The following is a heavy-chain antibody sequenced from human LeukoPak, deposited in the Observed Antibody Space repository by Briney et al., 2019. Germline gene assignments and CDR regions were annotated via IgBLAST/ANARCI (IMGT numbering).Heavy chain of an antibody. CDR3: AKDPRITKNYYYYYYMDV. CDR2: ISGSGGST. J-gene: IGHJ6*03. V-gene: IGHV3-23*01. Sequence: PGGSLRLSCAASGFTLSSYAMSWVRQAPGKRLEWVSAISGSGGSTNYVDSVKGRFTISRDNSKNTLYLQMNSLRVEDTALYYCAKDPRITKNYYYYYYMDVWGKGTTVTVSS. D-gene: IGHD3-3*01. CDR1: GFTLSSYA.